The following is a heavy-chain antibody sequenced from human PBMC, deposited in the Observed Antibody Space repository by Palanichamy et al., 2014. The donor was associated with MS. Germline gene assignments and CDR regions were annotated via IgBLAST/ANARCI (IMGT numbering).Heavy chain of an antibody. V-gene: IGHV3-74*03. D-gene: IGHD1-1*01. CDR3: ARPPKDDHNDEGNAFDV. J-gene: IGHJ3*01. Sequence: EVQLVESGGGGVQPGGSLRLSCAASGFTFTSYWMHWVRQAPGKGLVWVARINSGGSYITYANFVKGRFTVSRDNAKNTLYLQMTSLTADDTAVYYCARPPKDDHNDEGNAFDVWGQGTMVAVSS. CDR1: GFTFTSYW. CDR2: INSGGSYI.